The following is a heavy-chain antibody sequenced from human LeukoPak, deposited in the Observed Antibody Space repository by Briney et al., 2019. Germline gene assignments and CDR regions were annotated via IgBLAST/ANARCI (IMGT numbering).Heavy chain of an antibody. J-gene: IGHJ2*01. V-gene: IGHV4-59*08. D-gene: IGHD3-22*01. Sequence: SETLSLTCTVSGGSISSYYWSWIRQPPGKGLEWIGYIYYSGSTNYNPSLKSRVTISVDTSKSQFSLKLSSVTAADTAVYYCARLSKVLYYDSIEPHGYFDLWGRGTLVTVSS. CDR2: IYYSGST. CDR1: GGSISSYY. CDR3: ARLSKVLYYDSIEPHGYFDL.